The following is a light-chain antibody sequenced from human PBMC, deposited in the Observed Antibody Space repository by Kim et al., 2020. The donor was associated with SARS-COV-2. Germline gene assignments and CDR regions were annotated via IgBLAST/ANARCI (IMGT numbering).Light chain of an antibody. CDR3: SSYTSSGTWV. CDR1: SSDVGGYNY. J-gene: IGLJ3*02. V-gene: IGLV2-14*03. Sequence: QSALTQPASVSGSPGQSITISCTGTSSDVGGYNYVSWYQQQPGKAPKVMIYDVSKRPSGLSDRFSASKSGNTASLTISWLQAEDEADYYCSSYTSSGTWVFGGGTQLTVL. CDR2: DVS.